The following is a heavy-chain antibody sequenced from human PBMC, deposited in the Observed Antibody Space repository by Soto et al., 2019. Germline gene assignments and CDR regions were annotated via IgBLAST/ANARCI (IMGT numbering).Heavy chain of an antibody. CDR2: INPSNGSP. CDR1: GYTFANYY. V-gene: IGHV1-46*01. J-gene: IGHJ4*02. Sequence: QVQLVQSGAEVQKPGASVKISCKASGYTFANYYLHWVRQAPGQGLEWMGMINPSNGSPTYAQKFRGRVTMSRDTSTSTVYMEVSSLRSEDTAVYYCASWDIVATGLDYWGQGTLFTVSS. D-gene: IGHD5-12*01. CDR3: ASWDIVATGLDY.